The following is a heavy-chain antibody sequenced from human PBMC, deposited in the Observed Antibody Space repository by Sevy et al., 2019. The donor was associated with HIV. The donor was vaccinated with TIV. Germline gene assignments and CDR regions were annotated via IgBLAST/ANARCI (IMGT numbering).Heavy chain of an antibody. V-gene: IGHV3-15*01. CDR3: ATAPGYYDSAPFDY. CDR2: IKSKIDGETT. Sequence: GGSLRLSCVVSGFTFNNAWMNWVRQAPGTGLQWIGLIKSKIDGETTDYAAPLKGRFTISRDDSKNTLYLQMNSLKIGDTAVYHCATAPGYYDSAPFDYWGPGTLVTVSS. J-gene: IGHJ4*02. D-gene: IGHD3-22*01. CDR1: GFTFNNAW.